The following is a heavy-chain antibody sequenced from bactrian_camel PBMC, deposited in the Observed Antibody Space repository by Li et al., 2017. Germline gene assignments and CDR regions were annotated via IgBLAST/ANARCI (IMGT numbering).Heavy chain of an antibody. CDR2: IDSGADMETST. V-gene: IGHV3S26*01. J-gene: IGHJ6*01. CDR3: AARFGGSCFWKELDGADFGY. CDR1: GDTIGRYC. Sequence: LVESGGGSVEVGGSLRLSCVASGDTIGRYCMGWFRQIPDREREGVAAIDSGADMETSTSYADSVKGRFTISQDNDRKTAYLEMNSLKPEDTAIYYCAARFGGSCFWKELDGADFGYWGHGTQVTV. D-gene: IGHD2*01.